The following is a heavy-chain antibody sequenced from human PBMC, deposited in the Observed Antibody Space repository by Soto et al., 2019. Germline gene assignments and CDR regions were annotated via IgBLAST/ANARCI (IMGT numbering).Heavy chain of an antibody. V-gene: IGHV5-51*01. Sequence: GESLKISCKGSGYSFTSYWISWVRQMPGKGLEWMGIIYPGDSDTRYSPSFQGQVTISAVKSISTAYLQWSSLKASDTAMYYCARTSAAGKYYYGMDVWGQGTTVTVSS. J-gene: IGHJ6*02. CDR1: GYSFTSYW. CDR2: IYPGDSDT. D-gene: IGHD6-13*01. CDR3: ARTSAAGKYYYGMDV.